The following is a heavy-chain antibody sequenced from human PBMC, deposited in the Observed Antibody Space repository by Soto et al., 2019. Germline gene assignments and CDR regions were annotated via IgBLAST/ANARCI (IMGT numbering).Heavy chain of an antibody. Sequence: QVQLQESGPGLVKPSETLSLTCTVSGAFMRGHYWTWVRQPPGQGLEWIGYVYFSGSSSYNPSLKNRVTKSLDTSKSQFSLKLSSVTAADTAFYYCARDNGNYDLDFWGQGTLVTVSS. CDR2: VYFSGSS. CDR3: ARDNGNYDLDF. J-gene: IGHJ4*02. D-gene: IGHD3-3*01. V-gene: IGHV4-59*11. CDR1: GAFMRGHY.